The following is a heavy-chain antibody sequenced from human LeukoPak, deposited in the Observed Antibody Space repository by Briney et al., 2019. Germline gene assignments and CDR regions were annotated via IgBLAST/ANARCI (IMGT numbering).Heavy chain of an antibody. D-gene: IGHD5-24*01. Sequence: GGSLRLSCAASGFTFSSYSMNWVRQAPGKGLEWVSSISSSSSYIYYADSVKGRFTISRDNAKNSLYLQMNSLRAEDTAVYYCARGGWGEGDGYNWDFDYWGQGTLVTVSS. J-gene: IGHJ4*02. CDR2: ISSSSSYI. CDR1: GFTFSSYS. CDR3: ARGGWGEGDGYNWDFDY. V-gene: IGHV3-21*01.